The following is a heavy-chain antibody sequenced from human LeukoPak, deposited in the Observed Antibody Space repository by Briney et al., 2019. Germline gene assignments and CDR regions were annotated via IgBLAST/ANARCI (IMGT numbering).Heavy chain of an antibody. CDR3: ARGPLHVALSSGYLKWLDP. Sequence: GASVKVSCKASGYTFTGYYMHWVRQAPGQGLEWMGWINPNSGGTNYAQKFQGRVTMTRDTSISTAYMELSSLRSEDTAMYYCARGPLHVALSSGYLKWLDPWGQGSLVTVSS. CDR2: INPNSGGT. J-gene: IGHJ5*02. V-gene: IGHV1-2*02. CDR1: GYTFTGYY. D-gene: IGHD3-22*01.